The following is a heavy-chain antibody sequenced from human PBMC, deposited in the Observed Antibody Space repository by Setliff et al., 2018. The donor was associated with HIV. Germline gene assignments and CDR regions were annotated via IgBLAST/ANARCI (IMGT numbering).Heavy chain of an antibody. CDR2: IYYSGST. D-gene: IGHD3-22*01. V-gene: IGHV4-34*01. CDR3: ARHGGSGYYPYYYYYYMDV. J-gene: IGHJ6*03. CDR1: GGSFSDYY. Sequence: SETLSLTCAVYGGSFSDYYWTWIRQPTGKGLEWIGSIYYSGSTYYDPSLKSRVTISVDTSKNHFSLKLSSVTAADTAVYYCARHGGSGYYPYYYYYYMDVWGTGTTVTVSS.